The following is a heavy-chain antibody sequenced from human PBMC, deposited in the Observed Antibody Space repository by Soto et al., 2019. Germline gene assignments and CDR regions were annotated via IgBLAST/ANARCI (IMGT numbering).Heavy chain of an antibody. J-gene: IGHJ4*02. V-gene: IGHV1-3*01. CDR2: INAGNGNT. CDR3: SRVYSGGWYPSKY. Sequence: GASVKVSCKASGYTFTSYAMHWVRQAPGQRHEWMGWINAGNGNTKYSQKLQGRVTINRDTSASTAYMELSSLRSEDTAVYYCSRVYSGGWYPSKYWGQGTLVTVAS. D-gene: IGHD6-19*01. CDR1: GYTFTSYA.